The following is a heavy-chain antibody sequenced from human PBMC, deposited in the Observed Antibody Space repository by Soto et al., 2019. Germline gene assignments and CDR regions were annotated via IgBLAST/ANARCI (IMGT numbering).Heavy chain of an antibody. CDR3: VRTSLVVAAATREDY. J-gene: IGHJ4*02. CDR1: GFTFSSYG. D-gene: IGHD2-15*01. V-gene: IGHV3-74*01. Sequence: EVQLVESGGGLVQLGESRRLSCAASGFTFSSYGMHWVRQAPGKGRGGVSRINSEGSSTSYAGSVKGRFTISRDNAKNTLYLQMNSLRAEDTAVYYCVRTSLVVAAATREDYWGQGTLVTVSS. CDR2: INSEGSST.